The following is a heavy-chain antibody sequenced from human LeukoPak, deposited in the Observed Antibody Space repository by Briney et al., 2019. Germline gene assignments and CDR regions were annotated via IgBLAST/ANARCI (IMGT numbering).Heavy chain of an antibody. Sequence: PGGPLRLSCAASGFTFSDYYMSWIRQAPGKGMEWASYISSSGSTIYYADSVKGRFTISRDNAKNSLYLQMNSLRAEDTAVYYCARDGDYLGDAFDIWGQGTMVTVSS. D-gene: IGHD4-17*01. V-gene: IGHV3-11*04. CDR1: GFTFSDYY. CDR2: ISSSGSTI. J-gene: IGHJ3*02. CDR3: ARDGDYLGDAFDI.